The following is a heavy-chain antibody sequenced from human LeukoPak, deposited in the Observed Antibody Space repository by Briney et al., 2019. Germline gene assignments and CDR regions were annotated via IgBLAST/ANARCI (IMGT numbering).Heavy chain of an antibody. CDR2: INHSGST. V-gene: IGHV4-34*01. D-gene: IGHD3-10*01. Sequence: SETLSLTCAVYGGSFSGYYWSWIRQPPGKGLEWIGEINHSGSTNYNPSLKSRVTISVDTSKNQFSLKLSSVTAADTAVYYCARRIDYYGSGGAFDIWGQGTMVTVSS. CDR3: ARRIDYYGSGGAFDI. J-gene: IGHJ3*02. CDR1: GGSFSGYY.